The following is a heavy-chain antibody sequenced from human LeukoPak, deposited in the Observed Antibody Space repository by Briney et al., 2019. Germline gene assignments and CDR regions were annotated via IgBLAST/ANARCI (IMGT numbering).Heavy chain of an antibody. J-gene: IGHJ6*02. CDR1: GFAFNKYG. CDR2: ISAYNGNT. D-gene: IGHD4-11*01. V-gene: IGHV1-18*01. Sequence: ASVKVSCKASGFAFNKYGFSWVRQAPGQGLEWMGWISAYNGNTNYAQKLQGRVTMTTDTSMSTAYMELRSLRSDDTAVYYCASQSTVEYYYYGMDVWGQGTTVTVSS. CDR3: ASQSTVEYYYYGMDV.